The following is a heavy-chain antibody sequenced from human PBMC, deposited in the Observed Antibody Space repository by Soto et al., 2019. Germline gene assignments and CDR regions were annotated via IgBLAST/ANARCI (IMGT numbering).Heavy chain of an antibody. D-gene: IGHD1-26*01. CDR1: GGSISSSSYY. J-gene: IGHJ4*02. CDR2: IYYSGST. CDR3: ATLPREWELRICLY. V-gene: IGHV4-39*01. Sequence: QLLESGPGLVKPSETLSLTCTVSGGSISSSSYYWGWIRQPPGKGLEWIGSIYYSGSTYYNPSLKSRVTISVDTSKNQFSLKLSSVTAADTAVYYCATLPREWELRICLYWGQGTLVTVSS.